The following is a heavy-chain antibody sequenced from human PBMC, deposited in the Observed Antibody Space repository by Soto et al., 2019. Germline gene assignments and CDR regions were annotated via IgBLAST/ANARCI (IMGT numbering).Heavy chain of an antibody. J-gene: IGHJ4*02. D-gene: IGHD5-12*01. CDR2: ISYDGSNK. V-gene: IGHV3-30*03. CDR1: GFTFSSYG. Sequence: GGSLRLSCAASGFTFSSYGMHLVRQAPGKGLEWVAVISYDGSNKYYADSVKGRFTISRENSKNTLYLQMNSLRAEDTAVYYCAQNDYHSHWAQGTMVTVSS. CDR3: AQNDYHSH.